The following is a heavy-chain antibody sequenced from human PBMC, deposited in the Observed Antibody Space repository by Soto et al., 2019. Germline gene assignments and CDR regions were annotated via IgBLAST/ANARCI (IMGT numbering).Heavy chain of an antibody. J-gene: IGHJ5*02. V-gene: IGHV4-4*07. Sequence: QVQLQESGPGLVKPSETLSLTCTVSGGAVSNFYLNWIRQPAGKGLEWIGRIYSSGSTNYNPSLRSRVTMSVDTSKNQFSLQLNSVTAADTAVYYCARSSHKESWFDPWGQGTLVTVSS. CDR2: IYSSGST. CDR3: ARSSHKESWFDP. D-gene: IGHD6-13*01. CDR1: GGAVSNFY.